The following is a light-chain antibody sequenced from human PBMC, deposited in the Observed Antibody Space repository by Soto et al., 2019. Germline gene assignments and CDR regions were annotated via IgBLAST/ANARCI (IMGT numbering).Light chain of an antibody. CDR1: SSDVGGYNY. Sequence: PALTRPVYASGVARQSGPISKTGTSSDVGGYNYVSWYQQHPGKAPKLMIYEVSKRPSGVPDRFSGSKSGNTASLTVSGLQAEDEADYYCSSYAGSNNFGVFGTGTKVTVL. CDR2: EVS. CDR3: SSYAGSNNFGV. V-gene: IGLV2-8*01. J-gene: IGLJ1*01.